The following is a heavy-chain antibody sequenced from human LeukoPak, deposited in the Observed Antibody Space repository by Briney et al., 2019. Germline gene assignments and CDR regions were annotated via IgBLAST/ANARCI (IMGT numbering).Heavy chain of an antibody. CDR2: IIPIFGTA. Sequence: SVKVSCKASGGTFSSYAINWVRQAPGQGLEWMGRIIPIFGTANYAQKFQGRVTITTDESTSTAYMELSSLRSEDTAVYYCARDYYGSGSWGSTYYYFDYWGQGTLVTVSS. CDR3: ARDYYGSGSWGSTYYYFDY. D-gene: IGHD3-10*01. V-gene: IGHV1-69*05. J-gene: IGHJ4*02. CDR1: GGTFSSYA.